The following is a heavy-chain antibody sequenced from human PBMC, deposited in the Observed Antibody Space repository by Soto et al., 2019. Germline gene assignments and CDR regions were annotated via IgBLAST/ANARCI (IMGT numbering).Heavy chain of an antibody. Sequence: GSLRLSCAASGFTFSNYEMNWVRQTPGKGLEWVSYISYTGSTIYYADSVRGRFTISRDNSKNSLYLQMNSLGAEDTAVYYCARGLRIYYDRSGLHYWGQGTLVTVSS. J-gene: IGHJ4*02. V-gene: IGHV3-48*03. D-gene: IGHD3-22*01. CDR1: GFTFSNYE. CDR2: ISYTGSTI. CDR3: ARGLRIYYDRSGLHY.